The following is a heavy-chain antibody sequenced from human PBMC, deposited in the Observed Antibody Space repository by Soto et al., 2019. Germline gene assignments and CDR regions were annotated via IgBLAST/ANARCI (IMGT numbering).Heavy chain of an antibody. J-gene: IGHJ5*02. CDR1: GYTFTGYY. D-gene: IGHD6-19*01. Sequence: QVQLVQSGAEVKKPGASVKVSCKASGYTFTGYYMHWVRQAPGQGLEWMGWINPNSGGTNYAQKFQGRVTMTRDTSVSTAYMELSRLRSDDTAVYYCARVTFAVAGKWNWFDPWVQGTLVTVSS. V-gene: IGHV1-2*02. CDR3: ARVTFAVAGKWNWFDP. CDR2: INPNSGGT.